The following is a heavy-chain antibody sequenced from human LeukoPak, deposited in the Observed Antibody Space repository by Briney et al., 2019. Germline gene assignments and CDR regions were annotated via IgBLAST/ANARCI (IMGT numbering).Heavy chain of an antibody. CDR1: GFTVSSNH. CDR2: IYSGGST. CDR3: ARDQNGSGGAFDI. Sequence: GGSLRLSCAASGFTVSSNHMSWVRQAPGKGLEWVSVIYSGGSTYYADSVKGRFTISRDNSKNTLYLQMNSLRAEDTAVYYCARDQNGSGGAFDIWGQGTMVTVSS. D-gene: IGHD3-10*01. V-gene: IGHV3-66*01. J-gene: IGHJ3*02.